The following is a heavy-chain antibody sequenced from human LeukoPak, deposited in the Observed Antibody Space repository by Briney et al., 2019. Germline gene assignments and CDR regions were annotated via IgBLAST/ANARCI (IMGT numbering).Heavy chain of an antibody. J-gene: IGHJ4*02. Sequence: GGSLRLSCAASGFTFDDYAMHWVRQAPGKGLEWVSLISWDGGSTYYADSVKGRFTISRDNSKNSLYLQMNSLRAEDTALYYCAKDSGYYDSSGYFDYWGQGTLVTVSS. CDR3: AKDSGYYDSSGYFDY. CDR1: GFTFDDYA. CDR2: ISWDGGST. V-gene: IGHV3-43D*03. D-gene: IGHD3-22*01.